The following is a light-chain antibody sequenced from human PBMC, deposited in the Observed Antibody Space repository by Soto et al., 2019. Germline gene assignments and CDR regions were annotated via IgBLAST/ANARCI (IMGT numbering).Light chain of an antibody. V-gene: IGKV3-11*01. CDR1: QSVNSD. J-gene: IGKJ4*01. CDR3: QQRNNWPLT. Sequence: EIVLTQAPATLSLPPGERATLSCRASQSVNSDLAWYQQKPGQAPRLLIYSASNRATGIPARFSGSGSGTDFTLTISSLEPEDFAVCYCQQRNNWPLTFGGGTKVDIK. CDR2: SAS.